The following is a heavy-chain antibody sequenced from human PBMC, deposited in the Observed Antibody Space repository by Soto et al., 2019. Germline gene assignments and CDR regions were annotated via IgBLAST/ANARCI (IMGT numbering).Heavy chain of an antibody. D-gene: IGHD5-12*01. J-gene: IGHJ4*02. CDR1: GYTFTSYG. CDR2: ISAYNGNT. CDR3: AREMSVVGGWLRLSGKNFDH. Sequence: ASVKVSCKASGYTFTSYGISWVRQAPGQGLEWLGWISAYNGNTNYAQKLQGRVTMTTDTSTSTAYMELRSLRSDDTAVYYCAREMSVVGGWLRLSGKNFDHWGQGTLVTVSS. V-gene: IGHV1-18*01.